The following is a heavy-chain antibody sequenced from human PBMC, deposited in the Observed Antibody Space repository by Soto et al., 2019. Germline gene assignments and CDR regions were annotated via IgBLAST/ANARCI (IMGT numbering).Heavy chain of an antibody. CDR3: VKGSIEFSAAVDQ. V-gene: IGHV3-23*01. CDR2: ISTRGRSS. CDR1: GFSFSSYA. J-gene: IGHJ4*02. D-gene: IGHD1-26*01. Sequence: EVQLLESGGDLVQPGGSLRLACAASGFSFSSYAMVWVRQAPGNGLEWVSVISTRGRSSYFADSVKGPFTISRANSETVLSLEMHSLRAEDTVTYFLVKGSIEFSAAVDQWGQGTLVLVSS.